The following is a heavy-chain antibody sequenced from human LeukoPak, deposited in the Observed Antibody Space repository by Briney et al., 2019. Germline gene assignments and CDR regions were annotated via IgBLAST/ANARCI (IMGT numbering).Heavy chain of an antibody. D-gene: IGHD3-9*01. J-gene: IGHJ4*02. CDR3: ARDTFYDIWDYFDY. V-gene: IGHV7-4-1*02. Sequence: ASVKVSCKASGYTFTSYAMNWVRQAPGQGLEWMGWINTNTGNPTYAQGFTGRFVSSLDTSVSTAYLQISSLKAEDTAVYYCARDTFYDIWDYFDYWGQGTLVTVSS. CDR1: GYTFTSYA. CDR2: INTNTGNP.